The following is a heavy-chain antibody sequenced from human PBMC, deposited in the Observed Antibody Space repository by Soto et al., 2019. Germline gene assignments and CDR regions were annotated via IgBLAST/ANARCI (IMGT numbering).Heavy chain of an antibody. CDR2: IYPGDSDT. Sequence: GESLKISCKGSGYSFTSYWVGWVRQMPGKGLEWMGIIYPGDSDTRYSPSFQGQVTISADKSISTAYPQWSSLKASDTAMYYCARLQYSSGWYENIGMDVWGQGTTVSVSS. J-gene: IGHJ6*02. D-gene: IGHD6-19*01. CDR1: GYSFTSYW. V-gene: IGHV5-51*01. CDR3: ARLQYSSGWYENIGMDV.